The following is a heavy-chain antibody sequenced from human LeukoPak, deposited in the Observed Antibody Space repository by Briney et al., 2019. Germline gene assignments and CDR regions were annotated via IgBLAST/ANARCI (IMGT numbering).Heavy chain of an antibody. CDR3: ARRAGAYSHPYDY. D-gene: IGHD4/OR15-4a*01. Sequence: GGSLRLSCAASGFTFNGYSMNWVRQVPGKGLEWISYITSSSGTIYYADSVKGRFTISRDNSKNTLYLQMNSLRAEDTAVYYCARRAGAYSHPYDYWGQGTLVTVSS. CDR1: GFTFNGYS. CDR2: ITSSSGTI. V-gene: IGHV3-48*01. J-gene: IGHJ4*02.